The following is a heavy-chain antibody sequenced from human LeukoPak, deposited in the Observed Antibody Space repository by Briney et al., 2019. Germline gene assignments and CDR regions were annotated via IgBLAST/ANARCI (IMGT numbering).Heavy chain of an antibody. Sequence: GGFLRLSCAASVFIFSIYPMSWVRQAPWKGLEWLSYITGSSGSIYYADSVKGRFTISRDNAKNSLYLQMNSLRDEDTAVYYCASSFGHLDHWGQGTLVTVSS. V-gene: IGHV3-48*02. CDR2: ITGSSGSI. CDR1: VFIFSIYP. D-gene: IGHD5-18*01. CDR3: ASSFGHLDH. J-gene: IGHJ4*02.